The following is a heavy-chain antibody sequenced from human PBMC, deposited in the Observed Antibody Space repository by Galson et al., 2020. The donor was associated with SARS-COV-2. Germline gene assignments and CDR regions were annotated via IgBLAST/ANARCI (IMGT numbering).Heavy chain of an antibody. CDR1: GFTFSSHA. CDR3: ARDGQTSSGWAFDY. V-gene: IGHV3-33*08. J-gene: IGHJ4*02. Sequence: GGSLRLSCAASGFTFSSHAMHWVRQAPGKGLEWVAHIFFDGSDKSYGDSVKGRFTISRDSSKNTVYLEMNNLRADDTAVYYCARDGQTSSGWAFDYWGQGTLVTVSS. D-gene: IGHD6-19*01. CDR2: IFFDGSDK.